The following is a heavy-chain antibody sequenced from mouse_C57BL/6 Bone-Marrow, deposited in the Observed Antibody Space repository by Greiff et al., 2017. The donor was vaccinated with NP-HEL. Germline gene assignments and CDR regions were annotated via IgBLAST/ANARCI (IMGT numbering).Heavy chain of an antibody. V-gene: IGHV1-39*01. D-gene: IGHD2-2*01. CDR3: ARRGNGSQFAY. CDR1: GYSFTDYN. CDR2: INPNYGTT. Sequence: VQLKESGPELVKPGASVRISCKASGYSFTDYNMNWVKQSNGKSLEWIGVINPNYGTTSYNQKFKGKATLTVDPSSSTAYMQLNSLTSEDSAVYYCARRGNGSQFAYWGQGTLVTVSA. J-gene: IGHJ3*01.